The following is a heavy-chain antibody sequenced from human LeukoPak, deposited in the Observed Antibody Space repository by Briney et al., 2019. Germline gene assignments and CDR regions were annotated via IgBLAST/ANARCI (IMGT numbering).Heavy chain of an antibody. D-gene: IGHD3-10*01. Sequence: GGSLRLSCAASGFTFSKYYMTWIRQAPGKGLEWVSHIRSSGSEAYYADSVKGRFTISRDNAKDSLYLQMNSLRAEDTAVYYCARARSGSGSIDYYYYMDVWGKGTTVTVS. CDR1: GFTFSKYY. CDR3: ARARSGSGSIDYYYYMDV. CDR2: IRSSGSEA. V-gene: IGHV3-11*01. J-gene: IGHJ6*03.